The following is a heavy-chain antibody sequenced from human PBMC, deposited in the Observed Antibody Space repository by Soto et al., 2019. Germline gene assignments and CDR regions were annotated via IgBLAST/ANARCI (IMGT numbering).Heavy chain of an antibody. Sequence: SETLSLTCTVSGGPLSSSSYYWGWIRQPPGKGLEWIGSIYYSGSTYYNPSLKSRVTISVDTSKNQFSLKLSSVTAADTAVYYCASPSETLLWDYWGQGTLVTVS. CDR3: ASPSETLLWDY. CDR2: IYYSGST. V-gene: IGHV4-39*01. J-gene: IGHJ4*02. D-gene: IGHD1-26*01. CDR1: GGPLSSSSYY.